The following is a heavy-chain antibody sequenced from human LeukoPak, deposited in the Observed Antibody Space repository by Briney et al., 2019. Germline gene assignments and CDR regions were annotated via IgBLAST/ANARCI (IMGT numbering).Heavy chain of an antibody. V-gene: IGHV4-39*01. J-gene: IGHJ5*02. CDR1: GGSISGSSYY. Sequence: SETLSLTCTVSGGSISGSSYYWGWIRQPPGKDLEWIGSIYCSGSPYYHPSRKSRLTMSLDPTKHQSSQKLSSGTAADTAMYYCARHLDGYNGFDPWGQGTLVTVSS. D-gene: IGHD5-24*01. CDR3: ARHLDGYNGFDP. CDR2: IYCSGSP.